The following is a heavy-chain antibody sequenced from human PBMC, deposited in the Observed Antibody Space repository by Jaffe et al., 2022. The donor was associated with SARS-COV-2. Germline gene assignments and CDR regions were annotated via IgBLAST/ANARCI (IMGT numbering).Heavy chain of an antibody. V-gene: IGHV4-34*01. CDR1: GGSFSGYY. CDR3: ARASSSWLRAFDI. D-gene: IGHD6-13*01. Sequence: QVQLQQWGAGLLKPSETLSLTCAVYGGSFSGYYWSWIRQPPGKGLEWIGEINHSGSTNYNPSLKSRVTISVDTSKNQFSLKLSSVTAADTAVYYCARASSSWLRAFDIWGQGTMVTVSS. J-gene: IGHJ3*02. CDR2: INHSGST.